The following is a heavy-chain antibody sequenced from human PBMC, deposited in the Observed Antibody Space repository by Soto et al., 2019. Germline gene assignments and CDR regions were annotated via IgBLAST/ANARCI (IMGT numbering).Heavy chain of an antibody. CDR2: ISGSGGST. CDR1: GFTFSSYA. CDR3: ASGEQWLVAPYYYYGMDV. V-gene: IGHV3-23*01. J-gene: IGHJ6*02. Sequence: PGGSLRLSCAASGFTFSSYAMSWVRQAPGKGLEWVSAISGSGGSTYYAGSVKGRFTISRDNSKNTLYLQMNSLRAEDTAVYYCASGEQWLVAPYYYYGMDVWGQGTTVTVSS. D-gene: IGHD6-19*01.